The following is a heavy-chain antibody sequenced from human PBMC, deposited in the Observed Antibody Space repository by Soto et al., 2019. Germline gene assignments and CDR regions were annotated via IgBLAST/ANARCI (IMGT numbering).Heavy chain of an antibody. V-gene: IGHV4-31*03. CDR2: IYYSGST. J-gene: IGHJ4*02. CDR1: GGSISSGGYY. Sequence: SETLSLTCTVSGGSISSGGYYWSWIRQHPGKGLEWIGYIYYSGSTYYNPSLKSRVTISVDTSKNQFSLKLSSVTAADTAVYYCAREKGPSGSPFDYWGQGTLVTVSS. CDR3: AREKGPSGSPFDY.